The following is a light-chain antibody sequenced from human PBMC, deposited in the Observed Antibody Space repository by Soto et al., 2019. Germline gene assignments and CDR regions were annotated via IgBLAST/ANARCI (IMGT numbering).Light chain of an antibody. J-gene: IGKJ4*01. CDR1: QGISNH. CDR2: TSS. Sequence: DIQMTQSPSSLSASVGDRVTITCRASQGISNHLPWYQQKPGKVPKLLIHTSSTLQSGVPSRFSGSGSGTHFTLTINSLQPEDVATYYCQKHDVAPLTFGGGTKVDIK. V-gene: IGKV1-27*01. CDR3: QKHDVAPLT.